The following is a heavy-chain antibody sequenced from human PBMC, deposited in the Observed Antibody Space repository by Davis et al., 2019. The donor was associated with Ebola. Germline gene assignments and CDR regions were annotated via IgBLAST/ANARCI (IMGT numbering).Heavy chain of an antibody. CDR2: IYYSGST. CDR1: GFTFSDYY. Sequence: ESLKISCAASGFTFSDYYMSWIRQHPGKGLEWIGYIYYSGSTNYNPSLKSRVTISVDTSKNQFSLKLSSVTAADTAVYYCVGVNYYGMDVWGQGTTVTVSS. J-gene: IGHJ6*02. V-gene: IGHV4-59*08. CDR3: VGVNYYGMDV. D-gene: IGHD3-16*01.